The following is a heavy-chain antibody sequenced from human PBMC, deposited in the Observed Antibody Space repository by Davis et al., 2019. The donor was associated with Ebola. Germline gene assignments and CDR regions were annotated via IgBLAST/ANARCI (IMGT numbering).Heavy chain of an antibody. CDR1: GFTFDDHA. Sequence: GGSLRLSCEASGFTFDDHAMHWVRQVPGKGLDWVAGISWNSRHKVYEDSMKGRSAISRDNARNSLFLEMISLRAEDTALYYCVKDKTVAVVPATHAAFDMWGQGTMVIVSS. D-gene: IGHD4-23*01. CDR2: ISWNSRHK. V-gene: IGHV3-9*01. CDR3: VKDKTVAVVPATHAAFDM. J-gene: IGHJ3*02.